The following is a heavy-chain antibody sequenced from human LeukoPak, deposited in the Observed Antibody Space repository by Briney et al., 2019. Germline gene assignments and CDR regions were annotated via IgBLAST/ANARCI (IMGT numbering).Heavy chain of an antibody. D-gene: IGHD2-15*01. CDR3: ARDSSGGSCYDY. V-gene: IGHV3-21*01. CDR2: ISSSSSYI. J-gene: IGHJ4*02. Sequence: GGSLRLSCAASGFTFSSYSMNWVRQAPGKGLEWVSSISSSSSYIYYADSVKGRFIISRGNAKNSLYLQMNSLRAEDTAVYYCARDSSGGSCYDYWGQGTLVTVSS. CDR1: GFTFSSYS.